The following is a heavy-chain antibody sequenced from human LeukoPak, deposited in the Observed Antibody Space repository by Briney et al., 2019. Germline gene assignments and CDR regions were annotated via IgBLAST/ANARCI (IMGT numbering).Heavy chain of an antibody. CDR2: IIPIFGTA. CDR1: GGTFSSYA. Sequence: SVKVSCKASGGTFSSYAISWVRQAPGQGREWMGGIIPIFGTANYAQKFQGRVTITTDESTSTAYMELSSLRSEDTAVYYCASHYGEGYYYYYMDVWGKRTTVTVSS. D-gene: IGHD4-17*01. J-gene: IGHJ6*03. CDR3: ASHYGEGYYYYYMDV. V-gene: IGHV1-69*05.